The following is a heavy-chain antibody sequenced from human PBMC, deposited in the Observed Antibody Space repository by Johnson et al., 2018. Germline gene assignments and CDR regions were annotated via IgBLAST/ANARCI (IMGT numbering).Heavy chain of an antibody. CDR3: VTWDRYAY. Sequence: QVQLVQSGGGLVKPGGSLRLSCSASGVTFSDTYMSWVRQAPGKGLEWLSYISSSGSTIYYADSVKGRFIISRDNVEKSLYLQMNSLRADDTAVYYCVTWDRYAYWGQGTLVTXSS. CDR1: GVTFSDTY. D-gene: IGHD3-16*01. CDR2: ISSSGSTI. V-gene: IGHV3-11*04. J-gene: IGHJ4*02.